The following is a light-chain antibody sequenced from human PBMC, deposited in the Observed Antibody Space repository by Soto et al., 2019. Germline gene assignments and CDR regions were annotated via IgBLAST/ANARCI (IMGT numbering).Light chain of an antibody. CDR3: CSYADNKTWV. J-gene: IGLJ3*02. Sequence: QSALTQPASVSGSPGQSITISCTGTSSDLGSYDLVSWYQRHSGKAPKLIIYEGSKRPSGVSDRFSGSKSDNTASLTISGLQAEDEADYFCCSYADNKTWVFGGGTKVTVL. CDR1: SSDLGSYDL. V-gene: IGLV2-23*01. CDR2: EGS.